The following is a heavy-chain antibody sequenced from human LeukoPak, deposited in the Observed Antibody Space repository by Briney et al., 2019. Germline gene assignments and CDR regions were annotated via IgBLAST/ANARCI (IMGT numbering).Heavy chain of an antibody. D-gene: IGHD3-10*01. Sequence: ASVKVSCKASGYTFTGYYMHWVRQAPGQGLEWMGWINPNSGGTNYAQKFQGRVTMTRDASISTAYMELSGLRPDDTAIYYCASYYHGSGSYYNDAFDVWGQGTMVTVSS. V-gene: IGHV1-2*02. CDR2: INPNSGGT. CDR3: ASYYHGSGSYYNDAFDV. CDR1: GYTFTGYY. J-gene: IGHJ3*01.